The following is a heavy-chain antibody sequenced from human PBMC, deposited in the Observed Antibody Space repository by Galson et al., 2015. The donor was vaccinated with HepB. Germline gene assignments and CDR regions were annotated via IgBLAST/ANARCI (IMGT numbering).Heavy chain of an antibody. CDR2: ISPYNRDT. J-gene: IGHJ5*02. D-gene: IGHD2-15*01. CDR1: GYTFSTYS. V-gene: IGHV1-18*01. Sequence: SVKVSCKASGYTFSTYSITWVRQAPGQGLEWVGWISPYNRDTKYARKLQGRVTMTTDTSTDTAYMELRSLRSDDTAVYYCARGGRVVVVDATQNNWFDPWGQGTPVTVSS. CDR3: ARGGRVVVVDATQNNWFDP.